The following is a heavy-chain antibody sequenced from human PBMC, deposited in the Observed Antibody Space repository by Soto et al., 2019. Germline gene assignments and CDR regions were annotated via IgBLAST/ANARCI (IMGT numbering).Heavy chain of an antibody. CDR1: GYTFTSYA. V-gene: IGHV1-3*01. CDR2: INAGNGNT. CDR3: AREGVGATFYFDY. D-gene: IGHD1-26*01. Sequence: ASVKVSCKASGYTFTSYAMHWVRQAPGQRLEWMGWINAGNGNTKYSQKFRGRVTITRDTSASTAYMELSSLRSEDTAVYYCAREGVGATFYFDYWGQGTLVTVSS. J-gene: IGHJ4*02.